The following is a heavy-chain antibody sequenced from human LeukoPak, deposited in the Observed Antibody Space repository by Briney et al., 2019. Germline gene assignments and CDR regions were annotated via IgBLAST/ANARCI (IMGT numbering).Heavy chain of an antibody. J-gene: IGHJ4*02. CDR2: ISGYNAKT. V-gene: IGHV1-18*04. CDR1: DYIFSGHF. Sequence: ASVKVSCKASDYIFSGHFIHWVRQAPGQGLEWMGWISGYNAKTKYVQKFQGRITMTIDTSTTTAYMELRSLTSDDTAVYYCARVRDYYASSDYSDYWGQGTLVTVSS. CDR3: ARVRDYYASSDYSDY. D-gene: IGHD3-22*01.